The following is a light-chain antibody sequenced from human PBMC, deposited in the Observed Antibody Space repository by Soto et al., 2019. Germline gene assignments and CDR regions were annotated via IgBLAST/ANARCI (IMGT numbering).Light chain of an antibody. J-gene: IGKJ1*01. Sequence: DIQMTQSPSSLSASVGDRVTITCRASQSISSYLNWYQQKPGKAPKLLIYAASSLQSGVPSRFSGSGSGTDFPLTISSLQPEDFAPYYCQQSYSTLRTFGQGTKVEIK. V-gene: IGKV1-39*01. CDR3: QQSYSTLRT. CDR1: QSISSY. CDR2: AAS.